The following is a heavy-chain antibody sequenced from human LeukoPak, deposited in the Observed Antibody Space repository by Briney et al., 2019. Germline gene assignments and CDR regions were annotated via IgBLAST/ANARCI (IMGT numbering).Heavy chain of an antibody. J-gene: IGHJ4*02. D-gene: IGHD6-6*01. V-gene: IGHV4-4*07. CDR3: ARDLLYSTSSDGQGY. CDR2: VHTSGST. CDR1: GGSISSYY. Sequence: SETLSLTCTVSGGSISSYYWSWIRQPAGKGLEWIGRVHTSGSTNYNPSLKSRVTMSVDTAKNQFSLKLSSVTAADTAVYYCARDLLYSTSSDGQGYWGQGTLVTVPS.